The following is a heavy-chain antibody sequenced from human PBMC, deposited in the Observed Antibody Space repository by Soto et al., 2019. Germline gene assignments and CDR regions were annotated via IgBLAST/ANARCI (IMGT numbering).Heavy chain of an antibody. CDR3: AREGNYYDTTGHYSLGGMDV. Sequence: PGGSLRLSCAASGFMFSNHGMHWVRQAPGKGLEWVAVIWSDGNNRYYADSVKGRFTISRDNSKNTVYLQMNSLRAEDTAVYYCAREGNYYDTTGHYSLGGMDVWGQGITVTVSS. D-gene: IGHD3-22*01. CDR2: IWSDGNNR. V-gene: IGHV3-33*01. J-gene: IGHJ6*02. CDR1: GFMFSNHG.